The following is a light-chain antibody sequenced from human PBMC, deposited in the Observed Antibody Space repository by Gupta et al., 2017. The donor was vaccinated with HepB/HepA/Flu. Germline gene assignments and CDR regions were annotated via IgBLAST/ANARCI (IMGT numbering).Light chain of an antibody. CDR3: QSGDSSGTYRD. CDR2: KDS. J-gene: IGLJ1*01. Sequence: SYELPQPPSVSVSPGQTARTTCSGDALPKQYAYWYQQKPGQAPVLVIYKDSERPSGIPERVSGSSSGNTATLHITGVQTEDEADYYWQSGDSSGTYRDFGTGTKVTVL. CDR1: ALPKQY. V-gene: IGLV3-25*03.